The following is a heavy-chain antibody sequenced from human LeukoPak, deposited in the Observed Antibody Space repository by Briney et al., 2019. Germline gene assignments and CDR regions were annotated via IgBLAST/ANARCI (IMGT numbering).Heavy chain of an antibody. CDR3: GGSEDQLAGGMDV. D-gene: IGHD6-6*01. CDR1: GFTFSHYG. CDR2: ISYDGSNK. J-gene: IGHJ6*02. Sequence: GGSLRLCCAASGFTFSHYGMRWVRQAPGKGLEWVAVISYDGSNKYYADSVKGRFTISRDNSKNTLHLQMNSLRAEDTAVYYCGGSEDQLAGGMDVWGQGTTVTVSS. V-gene: IGHV3-30*03.